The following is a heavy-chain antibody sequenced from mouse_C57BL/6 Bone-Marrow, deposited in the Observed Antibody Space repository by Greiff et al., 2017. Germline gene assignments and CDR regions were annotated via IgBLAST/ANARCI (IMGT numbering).Heavy chain of an antibody. CDR1: GYTFTDHT. CDR2: IYPRDGST. CDR3: ANYGRAGDWYFDV. Sequence: VQLQQSDAELVKPGASVKISCKVSGYTFTDHTIHWMKQRPEQGLEWIGYIYPRDGSTKYNEKFKGKATLTADKSSSTAYMQLNSLTSEDSAVYFCANYGRAGDWYFDVWGTGTTVTVSS. D-gene: IGHD1-1*01. V-gene: IGHV1-78*01. J-gene: IGHJ1*03.